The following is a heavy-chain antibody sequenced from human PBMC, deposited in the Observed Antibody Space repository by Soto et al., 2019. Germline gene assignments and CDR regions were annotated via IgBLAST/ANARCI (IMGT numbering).Heavy chain of an antibody. V-gene: IGHV3-9*01. CDR2: ISWNSGSI. J-gene: IGHJ1*01. D-gene: IGHD3-16*01. CDR3: AKDAGGPFQH. CDR1: GFTFDDYA. Sequence: EVQLVESGGGLVQPGRSLRLSCAASGFTFDDYAMHWVRQAPGKGLEWVSGISWNSGSIGYADSVKGRFTISRDNAKNSLYLQMNSLRAEDTALYYCAKDAGGPFQHWGQGTLVTVSS.